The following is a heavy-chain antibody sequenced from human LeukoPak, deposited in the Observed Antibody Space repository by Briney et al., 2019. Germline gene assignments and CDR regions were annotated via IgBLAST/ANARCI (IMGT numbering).Heavy chain of an antibody. V-gene: IGHV4-4*07. Sequence: SETLPLTCTVSGGSISSYYWSWIRQPAGKGLEWIGRIYTSGSTNYNPSLKSRVTMSIDTSKNQFSLKLSSVTAADTAVYYCARALAAAGTYAFDIWGQGTMVTVSS. J-gene: IGHJ3*02. CDR1: GGSISSYY. CDR3: ARALAAAGTYAFDI. CDR2: IYTSGST. D-gene: IGHD6-13*01.